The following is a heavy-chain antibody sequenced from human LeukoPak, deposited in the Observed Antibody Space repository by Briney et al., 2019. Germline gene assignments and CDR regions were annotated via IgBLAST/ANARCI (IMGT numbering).Heavy chain of an antibody. D-gene: IGHD1-26*01. Sequence: SETLSLTCTVSGGSISSGGYYWSWIRQHPGKGLEWIGYIYYSGSTNYNPSLKSRVTISVDTSKNQFSLKLSSVTAADTAVYYCARGARSGSYFNDYWGQGTLVTVSS. CDR2: IYYSGST. V-gene: IGHV4-31*03. CDR3: ARGARSGSYFNDY. CDR1: GGSISSGGYY. J-gene: IGHJ4*02.